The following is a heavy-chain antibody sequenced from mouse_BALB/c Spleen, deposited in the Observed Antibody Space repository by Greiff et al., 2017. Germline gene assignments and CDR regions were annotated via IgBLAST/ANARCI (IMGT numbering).Heavy chain of an antibody. CDR3: MGWLLPFAY. Sequence: VQLQQSGAELVRSGASVKLSCTASGFNIKDYYMHWVKQRPEQGLEWIGWIDPENGDTEYAPKFQGKATMTADTSSNTAYLQLSSLTSEDTAVYYCMGWLLPFAYWGQGTLVTVSA. CDR1: GFNIKDYY. V-gene: IGHV14-4*02. J-gene: IGHJ3*01. D-gene: IGHD2-3*01. CDR2: IDPENGDT.